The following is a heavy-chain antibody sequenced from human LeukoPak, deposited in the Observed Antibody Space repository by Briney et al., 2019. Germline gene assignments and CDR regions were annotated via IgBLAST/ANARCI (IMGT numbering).Heavy chain of an antibody. Sequence: GGSLRLSRAASGFTFSDAWMSWVRRAPGKWLEWVGRIESKTDGGARDYAAPVKGRFTISRNDSRNMLSLQMNSLKTEDTAVYYCITLRRGYWGQGTLVTVSS. CDR1: GFTFSDAW. J-gene: IGHJ4*02. CDR3: ITLRRGY. V-gene: IGHV3-15*04. CDR2: IESKTDGGAR. D-gene: IGHD5-12*01.